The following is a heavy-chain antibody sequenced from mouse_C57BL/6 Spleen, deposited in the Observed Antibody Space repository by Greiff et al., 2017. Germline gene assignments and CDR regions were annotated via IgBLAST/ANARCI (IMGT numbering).Heavy chain of an antibody. D-gene: IGHD1-1*01. J-gene: IGHJ1*03. CDR3: AIYYGSSYWYFDV. V-gene: IGHV1-18*01. CDR1: GYTFTDYN. CDR2: INPNNGGT. Sequence: EVQLQQSGPELVKPGASVKIPCKASGYTFTDYNMDWVKQSHGKSLEWIGDINPNNGGTIYNQKFKGKATLTVDKSSSTAYMELRSLTSEDTAVYYCAIYYGSSYWYFDVWGTGTTVTVSS.